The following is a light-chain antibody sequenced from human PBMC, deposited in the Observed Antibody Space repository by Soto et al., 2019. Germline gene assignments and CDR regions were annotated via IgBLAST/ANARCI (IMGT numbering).Light chain of an antibody. CDR3: LQDYNYPRT. Sequence: ALQMTQSPSSLSASVGDRVTITCRASQGIRNDLGWYQEKPGKAPRLLIYAASTLQSGVPSRFSGSGSGTDFTLTISSLQPEDFATYYCLQDYNYPRTFGQGTKVEIK. CDR2: AAS. J-gene: IGKJ1*01. V-gene: IGKV1-6*01. CDR1: QGIRND.